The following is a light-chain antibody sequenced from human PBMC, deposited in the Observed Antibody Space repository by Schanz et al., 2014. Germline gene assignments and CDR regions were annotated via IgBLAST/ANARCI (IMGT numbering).Light chain of an antibody. CDR3: ATWDDGLTARV. J-gene: IGLJ3*02. CDR2: STN. V-gene: IGLV1-44*01. Sequence: QSVLTQPPSASGPPGQRVTISCSGSSSNIGTNTVIWYQQLPGTAPKLLIHSTNQRPSGVPDRFSGSKSGTSASLAIIGLQSEDEADYYCATWDDGLTARVFGGGTKVTVL. CDR1: SSNIGTNT.